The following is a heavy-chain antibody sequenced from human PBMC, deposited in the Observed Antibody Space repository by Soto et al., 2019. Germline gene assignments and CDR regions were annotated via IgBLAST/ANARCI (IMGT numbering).Heavy chain of an antibody. V-gene: IGHV4-59*01. CDR2: IYYSRST. CDR1: GGSISSYY. J-gene: IGHJ5*02. D-gene: IGHD6-13*01. CDR3: ARDFYSSSWYGWFDP. Sequence: PSETLSLTCTVSGGSISSYYWSWIRQPPGKGLEWIGYIYYSRSTNYNPTLKSRDNISVDTSKNQISLNLISVTAAYMAVYYCARDFYSSSWYGWFDPWGQGTLVTVSS.